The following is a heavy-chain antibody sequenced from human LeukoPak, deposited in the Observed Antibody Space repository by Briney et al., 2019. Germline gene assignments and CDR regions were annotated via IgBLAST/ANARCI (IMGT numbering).Heavy chain of an antibody. J-gene: IGHJ4*02. Sequence: GGSLRLSCAASGFTFSDYYMSWIRQAPGKGLEWVSYISSSGSTIYYADSVKGRFTISRDNAKNSLYLQMNSLRAEDTAVYYCARVEFFGTSLPAGADYWGQGTLVTVSS. D-gene: IGHD3/OR15-3a*01. CDR2: ISSSGSTI. CDR1: GFTFSDYY. CDR3: ARVEFFGTSLPAGADY. V-gene: IGHV3-11*01.